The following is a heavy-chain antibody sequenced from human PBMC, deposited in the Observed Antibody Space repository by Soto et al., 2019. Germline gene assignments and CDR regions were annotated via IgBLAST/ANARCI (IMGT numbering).Heavy chain of an antibody. CDR1: GGSISSSSYY. Sequence: SETLSLTCTVSGGSISSSSYYWGWIRQPPGKGLEWVGSIYYSGSTYYNPSLKSRVTISVDTSKNHFSLKLSSVTAADTAVYYCATQEVGGSYVYTFDPWGQGTLVTVSS. CDR3: ATQEVGGSYVYTFDP. V-gene: IGHV4-39*02. D-gene: IGHD1-26*01. J-gene: IGHJ5*02. CDR2: IYYSGST.